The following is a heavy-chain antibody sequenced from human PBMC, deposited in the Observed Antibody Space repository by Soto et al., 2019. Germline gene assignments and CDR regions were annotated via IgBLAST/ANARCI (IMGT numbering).Heavy chain of an antibody. D-gene: IGHD3-10*01. CDR2: IIPIFGTA. CDR1: GCTFSSYA. CDR3: ARDRSGYGSGSYYSN. Sequence: ASVKVSCKASGCTFSSYAISWVRQAPGQGLEWMGGIIPIFGTANYAQKFQGRVTITADESTSTAYMELSSLRSEDTAVYYCARDRSGYGSGSYYSNWGQGTLVTVSS. J-gene: IGHJ4*02. V-gene: IGHV1-69*13.